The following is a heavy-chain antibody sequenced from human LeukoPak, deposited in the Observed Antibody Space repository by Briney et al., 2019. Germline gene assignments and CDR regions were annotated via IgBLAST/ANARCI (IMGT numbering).Heavy chain of an antibody. CDR3: AKEEGREVGAQTWRAFDI. CDR1: GFTFSSYA. CDR2: ISGSGGST. V-gene: IGHV3-23*01. D-gene: IGHD1-26*01. J-gene: IGHJ3*02. Sequence: GGSLRLSCAASGFTFSSYAMSWVRQAPGKGLEWVSAISGSGGSTYYADSVKGRFTISRDNSKNTLYLQMNSLRAKDTAVYYCAKEEGREVGAQTWRAFDIWGQGTMVTVSS.